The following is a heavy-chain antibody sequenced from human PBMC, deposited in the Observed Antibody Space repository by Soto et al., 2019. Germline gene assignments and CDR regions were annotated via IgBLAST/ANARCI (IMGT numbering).Heavy chain of an antibody. CDR3: ARVIAVAGNNDY. V-gene: IGHV4-61*08. CDR1: GGSVSSGGYY. D-gene: IGHD6-19*01. CDR2: IYYSGST. Sequence: SETLSLTCTVSGGSVSSGGYYWSWIRQPPGKGLEWIGYIYYSGSTNYNPSLKSRVTISVDTSKNQFSLKLSSVTAADTAVYYCARVIAVAGNNDYWGQGNLVTVLL. J-gene: IGHJ4*02.